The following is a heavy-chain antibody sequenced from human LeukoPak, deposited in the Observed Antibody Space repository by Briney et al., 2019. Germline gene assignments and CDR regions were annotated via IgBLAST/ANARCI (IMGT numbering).Heavy chain of an antibody. CDR3: ARGYYYRR. CDR2: IYADGSS. V-gene: IGHV4-61*02. CDR1: GGSVSSDNSY. J-gene: IGHJ4*02. Sequence: PSQTLSLTCTVSGGSVSSDNSYWNWIRQPAGKGLEWIGRIYADGSSTYNPSLKSRVTISVGTSKNQFSLRLTSMTAADTAVYYCARGYYYRRWGQGTLVTVSS. D-gene: IGHD3-10*01.